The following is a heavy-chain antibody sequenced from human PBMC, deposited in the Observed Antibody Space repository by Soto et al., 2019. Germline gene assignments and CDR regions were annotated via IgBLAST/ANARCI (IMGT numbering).Heavy chain of an antibody. CDR2: ISSSSSYI. CDR3: ARAVRITLFGVVIMSGMDV. CDR1: GFTFSSYS. J-gene: IGHJ6*02. Sequence: NPGGSLRLSCAASGFTFSSYSMNWVRQAPGKGLEWVSSISSSSSYIYYADSVKGRFTISRDNAKNSLYLQMNSLRAEDTAVYYCARAVRITLFGVVIMSGMDVWGQGTTVPVSS. D-gene: IGHD3-3*01. V-gene: IGHV3-21*01.